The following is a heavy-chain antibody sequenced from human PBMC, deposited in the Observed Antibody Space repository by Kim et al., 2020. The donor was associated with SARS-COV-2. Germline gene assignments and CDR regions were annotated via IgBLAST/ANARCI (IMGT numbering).Heavy chain of an antibody. V-gene: IGHV3-43*01. Sequence: GGSLRLSCAASGFTFDDYTMHWVRQAPGKGLEWVSLISWDGGSTYYADSVKGRFTISRDNSKNSLYLQMNSLRTEDTALYYCALTYYYDSSGYYPEAFDYWGQGTLVTVSS. CDR2: ISWDGGST. J-gene: IGHJ4*02. D-gene: IGHD3-22*01. CDR3: ALTYYYDSSGYYPEAFDY. CDR1: GFTFDDYT.